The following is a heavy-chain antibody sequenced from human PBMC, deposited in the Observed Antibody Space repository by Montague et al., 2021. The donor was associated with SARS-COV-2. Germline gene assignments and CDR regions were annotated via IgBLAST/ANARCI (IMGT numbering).Heavy chain of an antibody. V-gene: IGHV3-43*02. D-gene: IGHD3-22*01. Sequence: SLRLSCAASGFTFDDYVMYWVRQPPGKGLEWVSLISGDGGKTYYADSVKGRFTTSRDNGKNSLYLQMNSLGTEDTALYHCAKGTYFYDSSGYYPESHYPYFDGMDVWGQGTTVTVSS. CDR3: AKGTYFYDSSGYYPESHYPYFDGMDV. CDR2: ISGDGGKT. J-gene: IGHJ6*02. CDR1: GFTFDDYV.